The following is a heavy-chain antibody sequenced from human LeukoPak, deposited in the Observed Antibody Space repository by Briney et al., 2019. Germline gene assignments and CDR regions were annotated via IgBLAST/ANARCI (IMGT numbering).Heavy chain of an antibody. CDR2: IGDDDSNT. CDR1: GFTFSSYW. V-gene: IGHV3-74*01. CDR3: ARGGAFHGFDT. D-gene: IGHD4/OR15-4a*01. J-gene: IGHJ3*02. Sequence: QPGGSLRLSCAASGFTFSSYWMHWVRQAPGKGLVWVSRIGDDDSNTIYADSVRGRSTISRDNAKNALYLQMNSLRAEDTAVYYCARGGAFHGFDTWGQGTMVTVSS.